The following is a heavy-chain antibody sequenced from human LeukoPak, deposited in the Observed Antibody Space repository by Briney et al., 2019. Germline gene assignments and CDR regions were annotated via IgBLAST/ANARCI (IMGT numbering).Heavy chain of an antibody. J-gene: IGHJ4*02. Sequence: GGSLRLSCAASGFIFNTYVMRWVHQAPGKGLEWLAFIRYDGSNKNYADSVKGRFTISRDNTKNTLYLQMNSLRAEDTAVYYCAKEWELLHYFDYWGQGTLVTVSS. V-gene: IGHV3-30*02. D-gene: IGHD1-26*01. CDR2: IRYDGSNK. CDR1: GFIFNTYV. CDR3: AKEWELLHYFDY.